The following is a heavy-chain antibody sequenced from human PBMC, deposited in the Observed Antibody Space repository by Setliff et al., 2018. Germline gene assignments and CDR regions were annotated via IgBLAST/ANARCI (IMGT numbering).Heavy chain of an antibody. CDR3: ARGLCVGQSCYWPQAMDV. Sequence: GGSLRLSCAMTGFNVRSSYMNWVRQAPGKGLEWVSVLYPNLVTNYADSVKDRFTVSRDESKNMVYLQMNNLEVDDTAIYYCARGLCVGQSCYWPQAMDVWGQGATVTVSS. D-gene: IGHD2-15*01. CDR2: LYPNLVT. V-gene: IGHV3-66*01. CDR1: GFNVRSSY. J-gene: IGHJ6*02.